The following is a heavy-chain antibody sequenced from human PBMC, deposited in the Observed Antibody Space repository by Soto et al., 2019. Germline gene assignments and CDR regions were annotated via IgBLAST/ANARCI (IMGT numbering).Heavy chain of an antibody. V-gene: IGHV5-10-1*01. D-gene: IGHD3-22*01. CDR3: ARQIYDSDTGPNFQYYFDS. J-gene: IGHJ4*02. CDR1: GYSFAGYW. CDR2: IDPSDSQT. Sequence: GESLKISCKGSGYSFAGYWITWVLQKPGKGLEWMGRIDPSDSQTYYSPSFRGHVTISVTKSITTVFLQWSSLRASDTALYYCARQIYDSDTGPNFQYYFDSWGQGTPVTVSS.